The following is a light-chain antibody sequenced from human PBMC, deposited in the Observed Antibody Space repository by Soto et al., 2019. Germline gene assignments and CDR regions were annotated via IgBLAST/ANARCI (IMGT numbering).Light chain of an antibody. CDR2: DVT. V-gene: IGLV2-14*01. CDR1: SSDVGGYNY. Sequence: QPASVSGSPGQSITISCTGASSDVGGYNYVSWYQQHPGKAPKLMIYDVTNRPSGVSNRFSGSKSGNTASLTISGLQAEDEADYYCSSYASSNTVLFGGGTKLTVL. CDR3: SSYASSNTVL. J-gene: IGLJ2*01.